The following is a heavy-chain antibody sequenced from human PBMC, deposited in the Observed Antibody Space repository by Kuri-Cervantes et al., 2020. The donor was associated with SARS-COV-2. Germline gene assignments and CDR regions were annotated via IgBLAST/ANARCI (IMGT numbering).Heavy chain of an antibody. CDR1: GGSISSYY. CDR2: ISYSGNT. J-gene: IGHJ6*03. CDR3: ARARSSIGVVRGAMYYFWHMDV. Sequence: GSLRLSCTVSGGSISSYYWSWIRQPPGKGLEWIGYISYSGNTNYNPSLKSRVTLSVDTSKNQFSLRLSSVTAADTAVYYCARARSSIGVVRGAMYYFWHMDVWSKGTTVTVSS. V-gene: IGHV4-59*01. D-gene: IGHD3-10*01.